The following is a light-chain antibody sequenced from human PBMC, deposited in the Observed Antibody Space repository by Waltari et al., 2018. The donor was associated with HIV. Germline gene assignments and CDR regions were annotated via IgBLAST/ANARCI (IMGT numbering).Light chain of an antibody. J-gene: IGKJ2*01. V-gene: IGKV1-39*01. CDR1: QSIATY. CDR3: QQSYSPPFT. Sequence: DIQMTQSPSSLSAIVGDRVTIICRASQSIATYLNWYQHKPGKSPKVLFYGATSFQSGVPSRFSGSGSGTYFTLTINYVQPEDVATYYCQQSYSPPFTFGQGTKLEIK. CDR2: GAT.